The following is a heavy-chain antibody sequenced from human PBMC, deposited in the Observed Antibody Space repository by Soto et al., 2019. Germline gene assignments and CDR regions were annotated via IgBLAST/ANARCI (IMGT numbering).Heavy chain of an antibody. J-gene: IGHJ4*02. D-gene: IGHD2-21*01. V-gene: IGHV3-23*01. Sequence: GGSLRLSCAASGFSFSNYAMSWVRQAPGKGLEWVSGFSGYADSVKGRFTISTDNSKNTVYLQMNNLRAEDTAVYFCAKSNCGTIRCSRGYFDYWGQGTLVTVSS. CDR2: FSG. CDR1: GFSFSNYA. CDR3: AKSNCGTIRCSRGYFDY.